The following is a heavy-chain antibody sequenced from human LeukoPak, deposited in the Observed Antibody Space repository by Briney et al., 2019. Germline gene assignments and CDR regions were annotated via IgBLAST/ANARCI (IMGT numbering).Heavy chain of an antibody. CDR3: ARVLRQRALFDP. Sequence: VGSVKVSCKASGYTFTSYGISWVRQAPGQGLEWMGWISAYNGNTNYAQKLQGRVTMTTDTSTSTAYMELRSLRSDDTVVYYCARVLRQRALFDPWGQGTLASVSS. CDR1: GYTFTSYG. V-gene: IGHV1-18*01. CDR2: ISAYNGNT. D-gene: IGHD6-25*01. J-gene: IGHJ5*02.